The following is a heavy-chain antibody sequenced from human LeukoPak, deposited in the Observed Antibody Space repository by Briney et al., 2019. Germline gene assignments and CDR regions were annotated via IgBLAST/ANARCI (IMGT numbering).Heavy chain of an antibody. D-gene: IGHD2-2*02. CDR3: AKGYCGTTSCYSNH. J-gene: IGHJ4*02. V-gene: IGHV3-9*01. CDR2: ISWNSGNI. Sequence: PGRSLRLSCAASGFTFDDYAMHWVRQAPGKGLEWVSGISWNSGNIGYADSVKGRFTISRGNAKNSLYLQMNSLRAEDTALYYCAKGYCGTTSCYSNHWGQGTLVTVSS. CDR1: GFTFDDYA.